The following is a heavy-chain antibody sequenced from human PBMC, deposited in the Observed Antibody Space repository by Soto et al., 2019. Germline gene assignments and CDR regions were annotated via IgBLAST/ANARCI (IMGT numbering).Heavy chain of an antibody. CDR3: AKDEVRGGEELGAFDI. D-gene: IGHD1-7*01. J-gene: IGHJ3*02. V-gene: IGHV3-9*01. CDR2: ISWNSGSI. Sequence: EVQLVESGGGLVQPGRSLRLSCAASGFTFDDYAMHWVRQAPGKGLEWVSGISWNSGSIGYADSVKGRFTISRDNAKNSLYLQMNSLRAEDTALYYCAKDEVRGGEELGAFDIRGQGTMVTVSS. CDR1: GFTFDDYA.